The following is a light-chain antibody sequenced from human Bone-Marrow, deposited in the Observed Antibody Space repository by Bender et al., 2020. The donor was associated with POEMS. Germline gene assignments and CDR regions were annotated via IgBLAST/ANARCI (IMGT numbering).Light chain of an antibody. J-gene: IGLJ3*02. CDR3: QSYDNSLGGWV. CDR1: SSDVGSYNR. CDR2: EVT. V-gene: IGLV2-23*02. Sequence: QSALTQPASVSGSPGQSITISCTGTSSDVGSYNRVSWYQQHPGKAPKVMIYEVTERPSGVSNRFSGSKSANMAFLTISGLQAEDEGDYYCQSYDNSLGGWVFGGGTKLTVL.